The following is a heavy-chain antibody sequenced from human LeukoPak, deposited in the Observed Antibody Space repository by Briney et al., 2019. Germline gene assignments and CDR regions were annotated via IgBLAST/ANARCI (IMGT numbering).Heavy chain of an antibody. CDR1: GGSFSGYY. V-gene: IGHV4-34*01. Sequence: SETLSLTCAVYGGSFSGYYWSWIRQPPGKGLEWIGEINHSGSTNYNPSLKSRVTISVDTSKNQFSLKLSSVTAADTAVYYCARKGSSGSNCFAPWGKEPWSPSPQ. CDR3: ARKGSSGSNCFAP. CDR2: INHSGST. J-gene: IGHJ5*01. D-gene: IGHD6-13*01.